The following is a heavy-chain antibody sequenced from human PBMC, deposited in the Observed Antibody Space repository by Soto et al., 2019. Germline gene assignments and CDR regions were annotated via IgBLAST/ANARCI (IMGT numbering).Heavy chain of an antibody. J-gene: IGHJ4*02. CDR3: ARDGDKAIVVVSPGGQIDY. D-gene: IGHD2-21*01. CDR2: ISYDGSNK. Sequence: QVQLVESGGGVVQPGRSLRLSCAASGFTFSSYAMHWVRQAPGKGLEWVAVISYDGSNKYYADSVKGRFTISRDNSKNTLYLQMNSLRAEDTAVYYCARDGDKAIVVVSPGGQIDYWGQGTLVTVSS. V-gene: IGHV3-30-3*01. CDR1: GFTFSSYA.